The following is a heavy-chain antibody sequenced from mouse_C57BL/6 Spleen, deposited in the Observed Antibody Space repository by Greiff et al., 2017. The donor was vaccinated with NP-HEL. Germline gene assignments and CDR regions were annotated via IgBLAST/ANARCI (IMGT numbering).Heavy chain of an antibody. D-gene: IGHD1-1*01. CDR1: GFTFSDYG. V-gene: IGHV5-17*01. Sequence: DVQLVESGGGLVKPGGSLKLSCAASGFTFSDYGMHWVRQAPEKGLEWVAYISSGSSTIYYADTVKGRFTISRDNAKNTLFLQMTSLRSEDTAMYDCAPNYYGSPSYAMDYWGQGTSVTVSS. J-gene: IGHJ4*01. CDR3: APNYYGSPSYAMDY. CDR2: ISSGSSTI.